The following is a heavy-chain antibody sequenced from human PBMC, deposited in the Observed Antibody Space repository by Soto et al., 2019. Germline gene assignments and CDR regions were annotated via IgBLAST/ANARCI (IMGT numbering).Heavy chain of an antibody. CDR3: ARSYSITMVRGVTARPWYYYGMDV. CDR1: GGSISSSSYY. Sequence: SETLSLTCTVSGGSISSSSYYWGWIRPPPGKGLEWIGSIYYSGSTYYNPSLKSRVTISVDTSKNQFSLKLSSVTAADTAVYYCARSYSITMVRGVTARPWYYYGMDVWGQGTTVTVSS. CDR2: IYYSGST. D-gene: IGHD3-10*01. J-gene: IGHJ6*02. V-gene: IGHV4-39*01.